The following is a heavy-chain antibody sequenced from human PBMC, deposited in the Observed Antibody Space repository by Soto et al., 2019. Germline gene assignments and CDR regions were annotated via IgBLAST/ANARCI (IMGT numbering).Heavy chain of an antibody. J-gene: IGHJ5*02. V-gene: IGHV4-39*01. D-gene: IGHD6-13*01. CDR2: IYYSGST. Sequence: QLQLQESGPGLVKPSETLSLTCTVSGDSISSSSYYWDWIRQPPGKGLEWIGSIYYSGSTYYNPSLKSRVTISVDTSKNQFSLNVRSVTAADTGVYYCARLELYSNAWRAGKWFDPWGQGTLVTVSS. CDR3: ARLELYSNAWRAGKWFDP. CDR1: GDSISSSSYY.